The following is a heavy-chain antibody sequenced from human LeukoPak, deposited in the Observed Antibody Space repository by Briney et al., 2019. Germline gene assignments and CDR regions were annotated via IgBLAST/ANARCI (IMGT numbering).Heavy chain of an antibody. Sequence: GGSLRLSCAASGFTFSSYWMHWVRQAPGKGLVWVSRINSDGSSTSYADSVKGRFTISRDNSKNTLYLQMNSLRAEDTAVYYCAGNTAMANNWFDPWGQGTLVTVSS. J-gene: IGHJ5*02. CDR1: GFTFSSYW. D-gene: IGHD5-18*01. CDR2: INSDGSST. V-gene: IGHV3-74*01. CDR3: AGNTAMANNWFDP.